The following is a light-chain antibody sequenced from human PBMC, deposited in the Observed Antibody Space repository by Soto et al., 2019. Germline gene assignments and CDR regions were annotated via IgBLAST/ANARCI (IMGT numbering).Light chain of an antibody. V-gene: IGKV2-28*01. CDR1: RSLLYSNGYNY. CDR3: MQALQTPFT. J-gene: IGKJ3*01. Sequence: VLMTQSPLSLPVTPGGPASISCSSSRSLLYSNGYNYLDWYLQKPGQSPQLLIYLGSYRASGVPDRFTGSGSGTDFTLKISRVEAEDVGVYYCMQALQTPFTFGPGTKVDIK. CDR2: LGS.